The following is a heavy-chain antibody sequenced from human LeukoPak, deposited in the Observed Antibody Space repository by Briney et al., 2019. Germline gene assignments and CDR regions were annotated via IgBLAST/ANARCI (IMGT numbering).Heavy chain of an antibody. J-gene: IGHJ4*02. D-gene: IGHD3-10*01. CDR3: ARVGVRGDVIADFDY. Sequence: ASVKVSPTPSGYTFTDYYIHVVRQSPGQGLEWMGWINPNSGGPNYAQKFQGRVTMTRDTSISTAYMELSRVTSDDTAVYYCARVGVRGDVIADFDYWGQGTLVTVSS. V-gene: IGHV1-2*02. CDR2: INPNSGGP. CDR1: GYTFTDYY.